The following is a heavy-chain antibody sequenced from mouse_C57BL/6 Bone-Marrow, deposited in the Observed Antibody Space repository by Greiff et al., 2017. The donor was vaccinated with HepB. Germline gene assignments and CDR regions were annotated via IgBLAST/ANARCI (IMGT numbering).Heavy chain of an antibody. Sequence: DVMLVESGGDLVKPGGSLKLSCAASGFTFSSYGMSWVRQTPDKRLEWVATISSGGSYTYYPDSVKGRFTISRDNAKNTLYLQMSSLKSEDTAMYYCARGVITTVVAKVMDYWGQGTSVTVSS. D-gene: IGHD1-1*01. CDR1: GFTFSSYG. V-gene: IGHV5-6*02. CDR3: ARGVITTVVAKVMDY. J-gene: IGHJ4*01. CDR2: ISSGGSYT.